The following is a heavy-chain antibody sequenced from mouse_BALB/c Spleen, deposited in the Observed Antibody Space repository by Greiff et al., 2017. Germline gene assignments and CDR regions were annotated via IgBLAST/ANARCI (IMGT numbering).Heavy chain of an antibody. CDR1: GFSLTSYG. CDR3: AREKYGNYRYFDV. V-gene: IGHV2-9*02. D-gene: IGHD2-10*02. J-gene: IGHJ1*01. Sequence: VQRVESGPGLVAPSQSLSITCTVSGFSLTSYGVHWVRQPPGKGLEWLGVIWAGGSTNYNSALMSRLSISKDNSKSQVFLKMNSLQTDDTAMYYCAREKYGNYRYFDVWGAGTTVTVSS. CDR2: IWAGGST.